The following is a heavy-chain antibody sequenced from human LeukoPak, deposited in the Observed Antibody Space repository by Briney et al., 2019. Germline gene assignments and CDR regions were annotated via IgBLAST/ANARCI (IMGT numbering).Heavy chain of an antibody. D-gene: IGHD6-13*01. J-gene: IGHJ6*03. CDR2: FYYSGST. CDR1: GASMSNYY. CDR3: ARQEGSSWYFHYMDV. V-gene: IGHV4-59*08. Sequence: PSETLSLTCTVSGASMSNYYWSWIRQPPGKRLEWIGHFYYSGSTNYNPSLRSRVTISVDSSKNQFSLKLSSVTAADTAVYYCARQEGSSWYFHYMDVWGRGTTVTVSS.